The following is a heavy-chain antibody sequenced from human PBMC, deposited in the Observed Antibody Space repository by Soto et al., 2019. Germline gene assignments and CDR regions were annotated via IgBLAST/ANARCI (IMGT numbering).Heavy chain of an antibody. D-gene: IGHD6-19*01. CDR2: ISASGGGT. Sequence: TGGSLRLSCAASGFTFSSYAMSWVRQAPGKGLEWVSVISASGGGTYYADSVKGRFTISRDNSKNTLYLQMNSLRAEDTAVYYCAKEAVAGIGAHWGQGTLVTISS. J-gene: IGHJ4*02. CDR3: AKEAVAGIGAH. V-gene: IGHV3-23*01. CDR1: GFTFSSYA.